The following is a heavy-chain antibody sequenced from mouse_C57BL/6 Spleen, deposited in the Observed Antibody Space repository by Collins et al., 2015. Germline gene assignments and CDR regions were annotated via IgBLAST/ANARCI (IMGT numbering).Heavy chain of an antibody. D-gene: IGHD2-1*01. CDR3: ARSATRYFDV. Sequence: DVQLQESGPGLVKPSQSLSLTCTVTGYSITSDYAWNWIRQFPGNKLEWMGYISYSGSTSYNPSLKGRISITRDTSKNQFFLQLNSVTTEDTATYYCARSATRYFDVWGAGTTVTVSS. CDR1: GYSITSDYA. CDR2: ISYSGST. V-gene: IGHV3-2*02. J-gene: IGHJ1*01.